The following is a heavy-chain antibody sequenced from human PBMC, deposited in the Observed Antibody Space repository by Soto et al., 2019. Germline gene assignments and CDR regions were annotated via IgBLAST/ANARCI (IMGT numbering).Heavy chain of an antibody. J-gene: IGHJ3*02. V-gene: IGHV3-30-3*01. CDR2: ISYDGSNK. D-gene: IGHD3-22*01. CDR1: GFTFSSYA. CDR3: ARDRDSGYNWYAFDI. Sequence: QVQLVASGGGVVQPGRSLRLSCAASGFTFSSYAMHWVRQAPGKGLEWVAVISYDGSNKYYADSVKGRFTISRDNSKNTLYLQMNRLRAEDTAVYYGARDRDSGYNWYAFDIWGQGTMVTVSS.